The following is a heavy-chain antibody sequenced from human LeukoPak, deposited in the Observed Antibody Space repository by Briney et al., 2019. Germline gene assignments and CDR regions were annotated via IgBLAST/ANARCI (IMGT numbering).Heavy chain of an antibody. D-gene: IGHD3-10*01. CDR2: ISSSGSTI. CDR1: GFTFSSYE. CDR3: ARDYYYGSNWFDP. V-gene: IGHV3-48*03. J-gene: IGHJ5*02. Sequence: GGSLRLSCAASGFTFSSYEMNWVRQAPGKGLEWVSYISSSGSTIYYADSVKGRFTISRDNAKNSLYLQMNSLRAEDTAVYYCARDYYYGSNWFDPWGQGTLVTVSS.